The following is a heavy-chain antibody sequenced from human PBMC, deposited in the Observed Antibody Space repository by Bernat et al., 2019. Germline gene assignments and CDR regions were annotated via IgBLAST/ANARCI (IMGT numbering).Heavy chain of an antibody. CDR2: IYSGGST. J-gene: IGHJ3*02. Sequence: EVQLVESGGGLIQPGGSLRLSCAASGFTVSSNYMSWVRQAPGKGLEWASVIYSGGSTYYADSVKGRFTIYRDNSKNTLYLQMNSLRAEDTAVYYCAREQRDYDILTGYFFRGAFDIWGQGTMVTVSS. CDR3: AREQRDYDILTGYFFRGAFDI. V-gene: IGHV3-53*01. D-gene: IGHD3-9*01. CDR1: GFTVSSNY.